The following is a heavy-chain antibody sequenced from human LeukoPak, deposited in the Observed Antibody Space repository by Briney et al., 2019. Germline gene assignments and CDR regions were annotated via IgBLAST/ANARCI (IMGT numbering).Heavy chain of an antibody. Sequence: GGSLRLSCAASGFTVSSNYMSWVRQAPGKGLEWVSVIYSGGSTYYADSVKGRFTISRDNSKNTLYLQMNSLRAEDTAVYYCARVGYSYGYAFDYWGQGTLVTVSS. V-gene: IGHV3-53*01. D-gene: IGHD5-18*01. CDR1: GFTVSSNY. CDR3: ARVGYSYGYAFDY. CDR2: IYSGGST. J-gene: IGHJ4*02.